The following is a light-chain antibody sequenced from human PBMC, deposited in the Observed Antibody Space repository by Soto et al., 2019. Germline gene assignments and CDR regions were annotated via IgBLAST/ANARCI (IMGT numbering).Light chain of an antibody. CDR3: QHYGTSPLP. CDR1: QSVSSSY. CDR2: GAS. Sequence: EIVLTQSPGTLSLSPGERATLSCRASQSVSSSYLAWYQQKPGQAPRLLIYGASSRATGIPDRFSGSGSGTSSTLTISSLEPEDFAVYYCQHYGTSPLPFGGGTKVQIK. J-gene: IGKJ4*01. V-gene: IGKV3-20*01.